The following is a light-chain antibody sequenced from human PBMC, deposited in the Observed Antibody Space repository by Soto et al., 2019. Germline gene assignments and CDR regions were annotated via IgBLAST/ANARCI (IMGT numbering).Light chain of an antibody. CDR1: QSIRIY. J-gene: IGKJ1*01. CDR3: QQSGDTPPWT. CDR2: AAS. V-gene: IGKV1-39*01. Sequence: DIHMTQSPSSLSAFVVAVVTITCRASQSIRIYLNWYQQKPGKAPELLIFAASSLQSGVPSRFSGSGSGTDFTLTISSLQPEDFATYYCQQSGDTPPWTFGQGTKVDI.